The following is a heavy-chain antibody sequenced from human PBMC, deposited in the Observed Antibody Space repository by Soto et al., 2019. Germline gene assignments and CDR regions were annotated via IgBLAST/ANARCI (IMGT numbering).Heavy chain of an antibody. CDR2: IYHAGST. V-gene: IGHV4-4*02. Sequence: QVQLQESGPRLVKPSGTLSLTCTVSGGSITNSNWWSWVRLPPAKGLEWIEDIYHAGSTKYNPSLERRVTMSVDTSNNQFALTLTSVTAADTAVYFCARGPPIVGNTTPLDSWGQGTLVTVS. CDR3: ARGPPIVGNTTPLDS. CDR1: GGSITNSNW. J-gene: IGHJ4*02. D-gene: IGHD1-26*01.